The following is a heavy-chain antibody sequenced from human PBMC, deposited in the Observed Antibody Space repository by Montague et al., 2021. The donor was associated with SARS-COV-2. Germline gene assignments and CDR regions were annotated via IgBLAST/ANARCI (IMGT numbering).Heavy chain of an antibody. CDR1: GFTFSTLA. CDR2: IHGGESGT. CDR3: VKVSPTTYYFDF. D-gene: IGHD5-12*01. Sequence: SLRLSCAASGFTFSTLAMIWVRQAPEKGLEWVSFIHGGESGTYYADSMKGRFTISRDNSKNTLYLQMNSLRAEDTAVYYCVKVSPTTYYFDFWGQGTLVTVSS. J-gene: IGHJ4*02. V-gene: IGHV3-23*03.